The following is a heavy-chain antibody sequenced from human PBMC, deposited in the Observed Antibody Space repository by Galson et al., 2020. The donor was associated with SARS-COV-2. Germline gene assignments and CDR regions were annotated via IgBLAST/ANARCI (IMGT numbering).Heavy chain of an antibody. CDR1: GYTFINYE. J-gene: IGHJ6*02. Sequence: ASVQVSCKDSGYTFINYEINWVRQAPGQGLEWMGWISVYNGNTNYAQKFQGRVTMTTDTSTSTAYMELRSLRSDDTAVYYCARDNTGITIFGVVPGEYGMDIWGQGTTVTVSS. D-gene: IGHD3-3*01. CDR2: ISVYNGNT. V-gene: IGHV1-18*04. CDR3: ARDNTGITIFGVVPGEYGMDI.